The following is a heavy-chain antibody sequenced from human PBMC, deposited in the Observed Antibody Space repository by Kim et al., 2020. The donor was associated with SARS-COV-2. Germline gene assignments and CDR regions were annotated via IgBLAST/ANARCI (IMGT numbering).Heavy chain of an antibody. CDR1: GFTFTNYV. CDR2: INAGNGNT. V-gene: IGHV1-3*01. Sequence: AAVKVSCKASGFTFTNYVIHWVRQAPGQRLEWMGWINAGNGNTKYSQKFQGRVTITRDSSASAAYMELSSLRSEDTAIYYCGRGELGYCSSTTCSDAFDIWGQARVVTV. D-gene: IGHD2-2*01. J-gene: IGHJ3*02. CDR3: GRGELGYCSSTTCSDAFDI.